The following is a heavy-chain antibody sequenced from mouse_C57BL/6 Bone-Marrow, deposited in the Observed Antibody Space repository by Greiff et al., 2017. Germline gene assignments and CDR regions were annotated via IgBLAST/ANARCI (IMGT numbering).Heavy chain of an antibody. J-gene: IGHJ4*01. CDR1: GYAFSSSW. Sequence: QVQLQQSGPELVKPGASVKISCKASGYAFSSSWMNWVKQRPGKGLEWIGRIYPGDGDTNYNGKFKGKATLTADKSSSTAYMQLSSLTSEDSAVYFCARGGVITTVVGRMDYWGQGTSVTVSS. CDR2: IYPGDGDT. D-gene: IGHD1-1*01. CDR3: ARGGVITTVVGRMDY. V-gene: IGHV1-82*01.